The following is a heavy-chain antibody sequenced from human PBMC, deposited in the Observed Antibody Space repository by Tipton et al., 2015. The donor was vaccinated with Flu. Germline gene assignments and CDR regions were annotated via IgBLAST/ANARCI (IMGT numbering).Heavy chain of an antibody. Sequence: TLSLTCAVYGGSFSGYYWNWIRQPPGKGLEWIGEINHSGSTNYNPSLKSRVTISVDTSKNQFSLKLSSVTAADTAVYYCARAITQYYDLGFDPWGQGTLVTVSS. J-gene: IGHJ5*02. CDR3: ARAITQYYDLGFDP. D-gene: IGHD3-3*01. CDR1: GGSFSGYY. V-gene: IGHV4-34*01. CDR2: INHSGST.